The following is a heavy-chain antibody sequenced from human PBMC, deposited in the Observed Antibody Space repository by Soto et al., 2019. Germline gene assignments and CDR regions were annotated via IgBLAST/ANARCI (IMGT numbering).Heavy chain of an antibody. Sequence: SETLSLTCTVSGGSLSSSSYYRGWIRQPPGKGLEWIGSIYYSGSTYYNPSLKSRVTISVDTSKNQFSLKLSSVTAADTAVYYCARFHYSSSWYFWGQGTLVTVSS. D-gene: IGHD6-13*01. CDR1: GGSLSSSSYY. J-gene: IGHJ4*02. V-gene: IGHV4-39*01. CDR3: ARFHYSSSWYF. CDR2: IYYSGST.